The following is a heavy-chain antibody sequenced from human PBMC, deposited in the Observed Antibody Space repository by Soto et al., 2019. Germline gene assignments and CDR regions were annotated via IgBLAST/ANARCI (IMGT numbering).Heavy chain of an antibody. J-gene: IGHJ6*02. CDR1: GFTFSSYA. Sequence: QVQLVESGGGVVQPGRSLRLSCAASGFTFSSYAMHWVRQAPGKGLEWVAVISYDGSNKYYADSVKGRFTISRDNSKNTLYLQMNSLRAEDTAVYYCARDEAAAGMDGMDVWGQGTTVTVSS. CDR3: ARDEAAAGMDGMDV. CDR2: ISYDGSNK. V-gene: IGHV3-30-3*01. D-gene: IGHD6-13*01.